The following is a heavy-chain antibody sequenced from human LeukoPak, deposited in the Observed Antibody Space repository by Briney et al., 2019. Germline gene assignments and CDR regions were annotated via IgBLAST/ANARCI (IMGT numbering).Heavy chain of an antibody. CDR3: ATDRVVPAARTDWYFDL. Sequence: ASVKVSCKVSGYTLTELSMHWVRQAPGKGLEWMGGFDPEDGETIYAQKFQGRVTMTEDTSTDTAYMELSSLRSEDTAEYYCATDRVVPAARTDWYFDLWGRGTLVTVSS. CDR1: GYTLTELS. V-gene: IGHV1-24*01. D-gene: IGHD2-2*01. J-gene: IGHJ2*01. CDR2: FDPEDGET.